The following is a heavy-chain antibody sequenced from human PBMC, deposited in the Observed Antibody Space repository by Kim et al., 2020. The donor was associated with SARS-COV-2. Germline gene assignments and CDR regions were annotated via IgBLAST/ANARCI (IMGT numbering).Heavy chain of an antibody. Sequence: SVKVSCKASGGTFSSYAISWVRQAPGQGLEWMGRIIPILGIANYAQKFQGRVTITADKSTSTAYMELSSLRSEDTAVYYCARQDYDILTGYPYDYWGQGTLVTVSS. D-gene: IGHD3-9*01. CDR1: GGTFSSYA. V-gene: IGHV1-69*04. CDR2: IIPILGIA. CDR3: ARQDYDILTGYPYDY. J-gene: IGHJ4*02.